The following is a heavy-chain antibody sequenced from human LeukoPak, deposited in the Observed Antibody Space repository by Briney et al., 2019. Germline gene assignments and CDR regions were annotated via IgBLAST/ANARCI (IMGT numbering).Heavy chain of an antibody. D-gene: IGHD3-22*01. J-gene: IGHJ3*02. CDR1: GFTFSSYA. CDR2: ISYDGSNK. Sequence: PGRSLRLSCAASGFTFSSYAMHWVRQAPGKGLEWVAVISYDGSNKYYADSVKGRFTISRDNSKNTLYLQMNSLRAEDTAVYYCAREVEDSSGYYHHNAFDIWGQGTMVTVSS. V-gene: IGHV3-30*04. CDR3: AREVEDSSGYYHHNAFDI.